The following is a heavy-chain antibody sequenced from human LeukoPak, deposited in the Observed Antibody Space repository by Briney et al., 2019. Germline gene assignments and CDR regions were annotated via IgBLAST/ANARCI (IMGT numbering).Heavy chain of an antibody. Sequence: PGESLKISCKGSGYSFTSYWIGWVRQMPGKGLEWMGIIYPDDSDTKYSPSFQGQVTISADRSSSTAYLQWHSLRASDTAIYYCARIDAEVTSTATVTLFYMDVWGKGTTVTVSS. CDR3: ARIDAEVTSTATVTLFYMDV. J-gene: IGHJ6*04. CDR1: GYSFTSYW. D-gene: IGHD2-15*01. V-gene: IGHV5-51*01. CDR2: IYPDDSDT.